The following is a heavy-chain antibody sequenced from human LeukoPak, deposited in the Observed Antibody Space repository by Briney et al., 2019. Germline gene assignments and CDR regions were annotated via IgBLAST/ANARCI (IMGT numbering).Heavy chain of an antibody. J-gene: IGHJ4*02. CDR2: ISSSSSYI. CDR1: GFTFSSYS. CDR3: AKAPVTTCRGAFCYPFDY. V-gene: IGHV3-21*04. D-gene: IGHD2-15*01. Sequence: GGSLRLSCATSGFTFSSYSMTWVRQAPGKGLDWVSSISSSSSYIYYADSVKGRFTISRDNAKNSLYLQMNSLRAEDTAVYYCAKAPVTTCRGAFCYPFDYWGLGTLVTVSS.